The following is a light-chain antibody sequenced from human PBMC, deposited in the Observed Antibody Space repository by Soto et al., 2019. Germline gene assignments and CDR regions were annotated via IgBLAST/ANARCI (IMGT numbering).Light chain of an antibody. CDR2: RNN. V-gene: IGLV1-47*01. CDR1: CSNIGSNY. CDR3: AAWDDSLSVV. Sequence: SVLTQPPSASGTPGQRVTSSCSGSCSNIGSNYVYWYQQLPGTAPKLLIYRNNQRPSGVPDRFSGSKSGTSASLAISGLRSEDEADYYCAAWDDSLSVVFGGGTKLTVL. J-gene: IGLJ2*01.